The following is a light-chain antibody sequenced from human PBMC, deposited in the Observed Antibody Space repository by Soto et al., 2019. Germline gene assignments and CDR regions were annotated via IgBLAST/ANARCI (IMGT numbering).Light chain of an antibody. CDR3: QQYNNWPYT. CDR2: GAS. V-gene: IGKV3-15*01. CDR1: QSVSSN. J-gene: IGKJ2*01. Sequence: EIVMTQSPATLSVSPGERAALSCRASQSVSSNFAWYQQKPGQAPRLLIYGASTRATGIPVRFSGSGSGTEFTLTISSLQSEDFAVYYCQQYNNWPYTFGQGTQLEIK.